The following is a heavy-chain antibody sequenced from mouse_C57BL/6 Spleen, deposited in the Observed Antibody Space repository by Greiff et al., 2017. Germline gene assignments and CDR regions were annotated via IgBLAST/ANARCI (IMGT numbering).Heavy chain of an antibody. CDR1: GYAFSSYW. Sequence: VQLQQSGAELVKPGASVKISCKASGYAFSSYWMNWVKQRPGKGLEWIGQIYPGDGDTNYNGKFKGRATLTADKSSSTAYMQLSSLTSEDSAVYFCAREYGNYEVWFAYWGQGTLVTVSA. J-gene: IGHJ3*01. V-gene: IGHV1-80*01. D-gene: IGHD2-10*02. CDR2: IYPGDGDT. CDR3: AREYGNYEVWFAY.